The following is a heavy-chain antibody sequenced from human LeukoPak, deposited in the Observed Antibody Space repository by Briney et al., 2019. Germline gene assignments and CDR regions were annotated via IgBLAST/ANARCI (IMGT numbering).Heavy chain of an antibody. D-gene: IGHD2-21*01. CDR2: IKSPSDSP. CDR1: GFTFYSYA. J-gene: IGHJ4*02. CDR3: ARDLRVISFDN. V-gene: IGHV3-23*01. Sequence: GGSLRLSCAASGFTFYSYAMNWVRQAPGKGLEWVSTIKSPSDSPFYADSVKGRFTISRDNSKNTLYLQMNSLRAEDTAIYYCARDLRVISFDNWGQGTLVSVSS.